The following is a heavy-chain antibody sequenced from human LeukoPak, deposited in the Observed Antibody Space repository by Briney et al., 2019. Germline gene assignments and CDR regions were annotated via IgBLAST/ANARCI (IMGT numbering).Heavy chain of an antibody. Sequence: GGSLRLSCAASGFTFSSYGMSWVRQAPGKGLEWVSAISGSGGSTYYADSVKGRFTISRDNSKNTLYLQMNSLRAEDTAVYYCARDYCSSTSCYRLFDYWGQGTLVTVSS. D-gene: IGHD2-2*01. J-gene: IGHJ4*02. V-gene: IGHV3-23*01. CDR1: GFTFSSYG. CDR3: ARDYCSSTSCYRLFDY. CDR2: ISGSGGST.